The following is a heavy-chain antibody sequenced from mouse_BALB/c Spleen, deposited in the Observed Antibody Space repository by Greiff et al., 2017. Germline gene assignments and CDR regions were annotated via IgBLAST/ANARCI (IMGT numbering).Heavy chain of an antibody. CDR1: GFTFSSYA. CDR2: ISSGGST. J-gene: IGHJ2*01. Sequence: EVKLVESGGGLVKPGGSLKLSCAASGFTFSSYAMSWVRQTPEKRLEWVASISSGGSTYYPDSVKGRVTISRDNARNILYLQMSSPRSEDTAMYYCARGRYLSDYWGQGTTLTVSA. CDR3: ARGRYLSDY. V-gene: IGHV5-6-5*01. D-gene: IGHD5-1-1*01.